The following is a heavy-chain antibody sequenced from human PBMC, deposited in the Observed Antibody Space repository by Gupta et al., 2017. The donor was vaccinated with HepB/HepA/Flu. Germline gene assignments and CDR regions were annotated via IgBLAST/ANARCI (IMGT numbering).Heavy chain of an antibody. CDR3: ARGMRGYANFDY. CDR2: ITSDITTI. V-gene: IGHV3-48*02. D-gene: IGHD3-3*01. CDR1: GFTFSSYS. Sequence: EVQLVESGGGLVQPGGSLRLSCAASGFTFSSYSMNWVRQTPGKGLEWLSYITSDITTIWYADSVKGRFTISRDNAKNSLYLQMNSLRDEDTAVYYCARGMRGYANFDYWGQGTLVTVSS. J-gene: IGHJ4*02.